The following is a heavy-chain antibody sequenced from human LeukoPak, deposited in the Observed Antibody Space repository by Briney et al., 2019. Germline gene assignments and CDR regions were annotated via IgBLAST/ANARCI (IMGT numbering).Heavy chain of an antibody. J-gene: IGHJ5*02. CDR1: GGSFSGYY. CDR2: INHSGST. D-gene: IGHD6-13*01. Sequence: SETLSRTCAVYGGSFSGYYWSWIRQPPGKGLEWIGEINHSGSTNYNPSLKSRVTISVDTSKNQFSLKLSSVTAADTAVYYCATAAAGARGWFDPWGQGTPVTVSS. CDR3: ATAAAGARGWFDP. V-gene: IGHV4-34*01.